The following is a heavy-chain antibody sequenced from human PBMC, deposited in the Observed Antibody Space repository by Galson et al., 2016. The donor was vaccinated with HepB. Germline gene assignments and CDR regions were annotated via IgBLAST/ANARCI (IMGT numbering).Heavy chain of an antibody. Sequence: QSGAEVKKPGESLKISCKGSGYRFTTYWIGWVRQVPGKGLEWMGMIFPGDSDTRYSPSFQGHVTISADKSITTAYLQWTNLKASDTAVYYCARQTKQGPLEYWGQGTLVTVSS. D-gene: IGHD1-14*01. CDR1: GYRFTTYW. V-gene: IGHV5-51*01. CDR2: IFPGDSDT. J-gene: IGHJ4*02. CDR3: ARQTKQGPLEY.